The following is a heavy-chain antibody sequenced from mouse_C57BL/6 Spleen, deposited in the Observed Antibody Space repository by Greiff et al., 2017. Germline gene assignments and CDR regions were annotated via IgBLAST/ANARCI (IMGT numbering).Heavy chain of an antibody. CDR3: ANYYGSSYDYFDY. CDR1: GYTFTDYT. V-gene: IGHV1-78*01. J-gene: IGHJ2*01. Sequence: QVQLQQSDAELVKPGASVKISCKASGYTFTDYTIHWMKQRPEQGLEWIGYIYPRDGSTKYNEKFKGKATLTADKSSSTAYMQLNSLTSEDSAVYYCANYYGSSYDYFDYWGQGTTLTVSS. D-gene: IGHD1-1*01. CDR2: IYPRDGST.